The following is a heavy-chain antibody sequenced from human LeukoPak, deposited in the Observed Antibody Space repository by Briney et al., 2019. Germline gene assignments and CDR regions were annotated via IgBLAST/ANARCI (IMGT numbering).Heavy chain of an antibody. CDR2: IYYSGNT. J-gene: IGHJ6*03. Sequence: SETLSLTCTVSGGSISSSRYYWGWIRQPPGKGLEWIGSIYYSGNTYYNPALNSRVTMSVDTSKNQFSLTLTSVTAADTAVYYCARPTTFYYYYMDVWGKGTTVTVSS. V-gene: IGHV4-39*01. CDR3: ARPTTFYYYYMDV. CDR1: GGSISSSRYY. D-gene: IGHD4-17*01.